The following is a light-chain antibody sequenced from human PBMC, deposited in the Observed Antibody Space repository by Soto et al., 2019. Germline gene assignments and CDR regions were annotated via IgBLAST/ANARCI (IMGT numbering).Light chain of an antibody. CDR2: WAS. CDR1: QSVLFSSNNKNY. CDR3: QQYYSTPSPT. Sequence: DTVMTQSPDSLAVSLGERATINCKSSQSVLFSSNNKNYLAWYQQKPGQPPKLLIYWASTRESGVPDRFSGSGSGTDFTLTISSLQAEDAAVYHCQQYYSTPSPTFGGGTKVEIK. J-gene: IGKJ4*01. V-gene: IGKV4-1*01.